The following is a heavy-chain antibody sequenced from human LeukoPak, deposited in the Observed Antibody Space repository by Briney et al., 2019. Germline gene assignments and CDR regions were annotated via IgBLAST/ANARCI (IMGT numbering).Heavy chain of an antibody. CDR3: ARARYSSGWNDY. CDR1: GFTFSSYG. V-gene: IGHV3-30*03. Sequence: GGSPRLSCAASGFTFSSYGMHWVRQAPGKGLEWVAVISYDGSNKYYADSVKGRFTISRDNSKNTLYLQMNSLRAEDTAVYYCARARYSSGWNDYWGQGTLVTVSS. CDR2: ISYDGSNK. J-gene: IGHJ4*02. D-gene: IGHD6-19*01.